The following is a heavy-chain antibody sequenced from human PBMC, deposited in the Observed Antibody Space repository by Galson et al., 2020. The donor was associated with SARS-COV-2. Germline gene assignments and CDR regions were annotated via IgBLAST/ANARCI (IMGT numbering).Heavy chain of an antibody. CDR3: ARLPDISSWPFDY. CDR2: VHSKGRT. D-gene: IGHD6-13*01. Sequence: SETLSLTCTVSGDSISDYYWTWIRQPPGKGLEWLGYVHSKGRTSYNPSLKSRLTISIDTSKSQVSLQLISVSATDTAYYYCARLPDISSWPFDYWGQGTLVTVSS. CDR1: GDSISDYY. J-gene: IGHJ4*02. V-gene: IGHV4-59*01.